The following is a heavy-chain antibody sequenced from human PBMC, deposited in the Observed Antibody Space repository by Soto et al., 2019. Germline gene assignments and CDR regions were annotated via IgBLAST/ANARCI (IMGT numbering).Heavy chain of an antibody. CDR3: VRDGTKTLRDWFDP. D-gene: IGHD1-1*01. CDR2: IYATGTT. CDR1: GASISGFY. V-gene: IGHV4-4*07. J-gene: IGHJ5*02. Sequence: SETLSLTCTVSGASISGFYWSWIRKSAGKGLEWIGRIYATGTTDYNPSHKSRVMMSVDTSKKQFSLKLRSVTAADTAVYYCVRDGTKTLRDWFDPWGQGISVTVSS.